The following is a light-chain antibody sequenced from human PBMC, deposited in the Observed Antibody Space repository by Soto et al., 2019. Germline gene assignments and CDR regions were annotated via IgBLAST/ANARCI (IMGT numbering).Light chain of an antibody. CDR1: QSVSSSY. Sequence: EIVSTQSPGTLSLSPGERATLSCRASQSVSSSYLAWYQQKPGQAPRLLIYSASSRATGIPDRFSGSGSGTDFTLTISRLEPEDFAVYYCQQYGSSPSWTFGQGTKVDIK. V-gene: IGKV3-20*01. CDR3: QQYGSSPSWT. CDR2: SAS. J-gene: IGKJ1*01.